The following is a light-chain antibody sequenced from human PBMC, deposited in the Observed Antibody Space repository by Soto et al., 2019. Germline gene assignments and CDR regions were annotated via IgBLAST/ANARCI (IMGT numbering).Light chain of an antibody. Sequence: IVMKPCPSTLSVSPGERATLSCTASYYIYSSYLAWYQQKPGQPPRLLIYGASSRATGIPDRFSGSGSGTDFTLTISRLEPEDFAVFYCQHYDSLPITFGQGTRLEIK. CDR3: QHYDSLPIT. CDR2: GAS. V-gene: IGKV3-20*01. CDR1: YYIYSSY. J-gene: IGKJ5*01.